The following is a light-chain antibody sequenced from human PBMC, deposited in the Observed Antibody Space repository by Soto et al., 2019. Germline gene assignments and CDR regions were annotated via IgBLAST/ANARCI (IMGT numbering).Light chain of an antibody. CDR1: SSDVGGYNY. CDR3: TSYAGSNSFV. J-gene: IGLJ1*01. V-gene: IGLV2-8*01. Sequence: QSALTQPPSASGSPGQSVTISCTGTSSDVGGYNYVSWYQQHPGKAPKLIIFEVNKRPSGVPDRFSGSKSGNTASLTVSGLQTEDEADYYCTSYAGSNSFVFGTGTKVNGL. CDR2: EVN.